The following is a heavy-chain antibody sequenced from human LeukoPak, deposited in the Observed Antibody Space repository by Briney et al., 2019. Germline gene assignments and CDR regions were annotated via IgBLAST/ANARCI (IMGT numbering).Heavy chain of an antibody. J-gene: IGHJ4*02. Sequence: GGSLRLSCGASGFTFSSYSMNWVRQAPGKGLEWVSSSSSSSSCIFYADSVKGRFTISRDNAKNSLYLQMNSLRAEDTAVYYCARDLGYCSGGSCFSHFLSDYWGQGTLVTVSS. CDR3: ARDLGYCSGGSCFSHFLSDY. D-gene: IGHD2-15*01. CDR2: SSSSSSCI. CDR1: GFTFSSYS. V-gene: IGHV3-21*01.